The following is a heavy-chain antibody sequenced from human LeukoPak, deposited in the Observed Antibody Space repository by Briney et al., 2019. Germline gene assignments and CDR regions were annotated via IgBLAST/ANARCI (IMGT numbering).Heavy chain of an antibody. V-gene: IGHV4-39*07. CDR2: IYHSGST. CDR3: ARDPRGIAAAGTFDY. J-gene: IGHJ4*02. Sequence: SETLSLTCTVSGGSISSSSYYWGWIRQPPGKGLEWIGSIYHSGSTYYNPSLKSRVTISVDTSKNQFSLKLSSVTAADTAVYYCARDPRGIAAAGTFDYWGQGTLVTVSS. D-gene: IGHD6-13*01. CDR1: GGSISSSSYY.